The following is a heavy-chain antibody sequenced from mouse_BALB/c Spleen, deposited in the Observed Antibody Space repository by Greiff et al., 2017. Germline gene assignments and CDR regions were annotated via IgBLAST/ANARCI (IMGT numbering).Heavy chain of an antibody. V-gene: IGHV5-12-1*01. J-gene: IGHJ3*01. CDR3: ASRDGYYLGCIAY. D-gene: IGHD2-3*01. Sequence: SGGGLVKPGGSLRLSCVASGLVFRSYDMSWVRQTQAKRLEWVAYISSGGGSTYYPDTVKDRITSSRDNAKNTLYLQRSSLKSDDPAMYYCASRDGYYLGCIAYWGRGTLVTVSA. CDR2: ISSGGGST. CDR1: GLVFRSYD.